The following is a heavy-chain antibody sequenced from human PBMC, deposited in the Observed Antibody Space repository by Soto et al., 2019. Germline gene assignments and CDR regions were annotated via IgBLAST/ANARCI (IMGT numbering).Heavy chain of an antibody. V-gene: IGHV4-59*03. Sequence: LSLTCTVSGDAISNFYWSWIRQTPGRGLEWTGCVHESGSTDYNPSLKGRVTISLHTSQSQFSLSLRSATAADTATYYCARGTRALITSFFDYWGQGIPVTVSS. CDR3: ARGTRALITSFFDY. CDR2: VHESGST. CDR1: GDAISNFY. D-gene: IGHD3-16*01. J-gene: IGHJ4*02.